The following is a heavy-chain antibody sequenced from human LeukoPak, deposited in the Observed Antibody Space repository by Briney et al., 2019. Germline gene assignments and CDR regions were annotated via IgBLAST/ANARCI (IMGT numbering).Heavy chain of an antibody. Sequence: GGSLRLSCAASGFTFNIYTMTWVRQAPGKGLEWVSSISSSSSSYIYYADSVKGRFTISRDNAKNSLYLQMNSLRAEDTAVYYCAREGTVAGDTTFYYYYGMDVWGQGTTVTVSS. CDR1: GFTFNIYT. J-gene: IGHJ6*02. CDR2: ISSSSSSYI. CDR3: AREGTVAGDTTFYYYYGMDV. V-gene: IGHV3-21*01. D-gene: IGHD6-19*01.